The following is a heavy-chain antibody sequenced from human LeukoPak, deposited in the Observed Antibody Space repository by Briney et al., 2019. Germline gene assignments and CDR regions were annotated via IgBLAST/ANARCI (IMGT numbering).Heavy chain of an antibody. CDR1: GYTFTGYY. CDR3: ARVGHYYDSCGYYTFDY. CDR2: INPKSGDT. V-gene: IGHV1-2*02. D-gene: IGHD3-22*01. J-gene: IGHJ4*02. Sequence: ASVTVSCTASGYTFTGYYIHWVRQAPGQGLEWMGWINPKSGDTNYAQKFQGRVTMTGDTSISTAHMELSRLRSDDTAVYYCARVGHYYDSCGYYTFDYWGQGTLVTVSS.